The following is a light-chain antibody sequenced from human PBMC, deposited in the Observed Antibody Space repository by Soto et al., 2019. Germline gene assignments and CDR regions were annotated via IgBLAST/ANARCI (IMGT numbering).Light chain of an antibody. V-gene: IGLV1-40*01. CDR1: SSNIGAGYD. CDR3: QSYDSSHVV. J-gene: IGLJ2*01. CDR2: GNS. Sequence: QSVLTQPPSVSGAPGQRVTISCTGSSSNIGAGYDVHWYQQLPGTAPKLLIYGNSNRPSRVPDRFSGSKSGTSASLAITGLQAEDEADYYCQSYDSSHVVFGGGTKLTVL.